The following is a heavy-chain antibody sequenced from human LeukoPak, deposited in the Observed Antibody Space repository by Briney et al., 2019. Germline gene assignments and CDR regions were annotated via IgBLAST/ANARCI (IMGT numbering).Heavy chain of an antibody. J-gene: IGHJ4*02. CDR1: GFTFSSDA. Sequence: GGSLRLSCAASGFTFSSDAMSWVRQAPGKGREWVSAIIGSGVSTYYADSLKGRCAICRDNSKNTLYLQMTTLRAEDTALYYCAKDLAAAPTIAAYWGQGTLVTVS. V-gene: IGHV3-23*01. CDR3: AKDLAAAPTIAAY. D-gene: IGHD6-13*01. CDR2: IIGSGVST.